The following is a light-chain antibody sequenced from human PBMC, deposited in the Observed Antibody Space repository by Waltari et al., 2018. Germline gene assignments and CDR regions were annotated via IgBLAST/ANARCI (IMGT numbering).Light chain of an antibody. Sequence: QSALTQPASVSGSPGQSITISCSGTSSDVGSYNVVSWYQQHPGQVPKLMIYEVTKRPSGVSNRFSGSKSGNTASLTISGLQAEDEADYYCYSYVHGDSWVFGGGTKLTVL. CDR2: EVT. CDR1: SSDVGSYNV. J-gene: IGLJ3*02. V-gene: IGLV2-23*02. CDR3: YSYVHGDSWV.